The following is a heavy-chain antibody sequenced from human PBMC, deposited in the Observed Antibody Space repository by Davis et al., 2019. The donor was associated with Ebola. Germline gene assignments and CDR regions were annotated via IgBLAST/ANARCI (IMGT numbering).Heavy chain of an antibody. CDR2: SYPGDSDT. Sequence: KVSCKVSAYSFTSYWIGWVRQMPGKGLEWMGISYPGDSDTRYSPSFQGQVTISADKSISTAYLQWSSLKASDTAMYYCARHSSSSADYWGQGTLVTVSS. V-gene: IGHV5-51*01. D-gene: IGHD6-6*01. J-gene: IGHJ4*02. CDR3: ARHSSSSADY. CDR1: AYSFTSYW.